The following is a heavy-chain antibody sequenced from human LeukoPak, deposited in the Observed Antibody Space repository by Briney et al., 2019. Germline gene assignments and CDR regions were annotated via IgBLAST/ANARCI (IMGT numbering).Heavy chain of an antibody. Sequence: SETLSLTCTVSGGSISSGDYYWSWIRQPPGKGLEWIGYIYYSGSTYYNPSLKSRVTISVDTSKNQFSLKLSSVTAADTAVYYCARAPTVPLGTIIVVAPHFDYWGQGTLVTVSS. CDR2: IYYSGST. D-gene: IGHD3-22*01. V-gene: IGHV4-30-4*01. CDR1: GGSISSGDYY. CDR3: ARAPTVPLGTIIVVAPHFDY. J-gene: IGHJ4*02.